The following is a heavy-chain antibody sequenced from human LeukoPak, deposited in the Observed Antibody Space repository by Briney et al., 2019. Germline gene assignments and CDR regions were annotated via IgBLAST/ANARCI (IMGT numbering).Heavy chain of an antibody. CDR2: INHSGST. D-gene: IGHD2-2*02. CDR3: ARGGEGVVVPAAITYYFDY. V-gene: IGHV4-34*01. Sequence: PSETLSLTCAVYGASFSGYYWSWIRQPPGKGLEWIGEINHSGSTNYNPSLKSRVTISVDTSKNQFSLKLSSVTAADTAVYYCARGGEGVVVPAAITYYFDYWGQGTLVTVSS. J-gene: IGHJ4*02. CDR1: GASFSGYY.